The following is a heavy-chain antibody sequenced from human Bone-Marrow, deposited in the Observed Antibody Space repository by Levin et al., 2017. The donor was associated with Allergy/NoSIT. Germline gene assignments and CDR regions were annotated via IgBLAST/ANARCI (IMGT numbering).Heavy chain of an antibody. CDR3: AREGPHNKGLDY. J-gene: IGHJ4*02. CDR2: IYSGGST. D-gene: IGHD2/OR15-2a*01. CDR1: GFTVSSNY. V-gene: IGHV3-53*01. Sequence: GGSLRLSCAASGFTVSSNYMSWVRQAPGKGLEWVSVIYSGGSTYYADSVKGRFTISRDNSKNTLYLQMNSLRAEDTAVYYCAREGPHNKGLDYWGQGTLVTVSS.